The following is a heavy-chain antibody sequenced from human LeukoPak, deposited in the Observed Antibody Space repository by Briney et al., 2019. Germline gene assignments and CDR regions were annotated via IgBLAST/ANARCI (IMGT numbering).Heavy chain of an antibody. D-gene: IGHD4-17*01. V-gene: IGHV3-23*01. Sequence: GGSLRLSCAASGFTFSSYAMSWVRQAPGKGLEWVSAISGSGGSTYYADSVKGRFTISRDNAKNSLYLQMNSLRAEDTAVYYCASTGLSTTAHIYYYYYYMDVWGKGTTVTISS. CDR1: GFTFSSYA. CDR3: ASTGLSTTAHIYYYYYYMDV. CDR2: ISGSGGST. J-gene: IGHJ6*03.